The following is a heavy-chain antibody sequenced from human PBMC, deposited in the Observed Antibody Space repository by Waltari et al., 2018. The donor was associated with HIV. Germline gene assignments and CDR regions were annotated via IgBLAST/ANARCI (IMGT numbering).Heavy chain of an antibody. V-gene: IGHV1-18*01. D-gene: IGHD3-10*01. CDR3: ARDWYYFGSGTPNCFDY. CDR2: ISAYNGNT. Sequence: QVQLVQSGAEAKKPGASVKVSCKASGYTFSNYGISWVRQAPGQGPEWMGWISAYNGNTNYAQKLQGRVTMTTDTSTSTAYMELRSLRSDDTAVYYCARDWYYFGSGTPNCFDYWGQGTPVTVSS. CDR1: GYTFSNYG. J-gene: IGHJ4*02.